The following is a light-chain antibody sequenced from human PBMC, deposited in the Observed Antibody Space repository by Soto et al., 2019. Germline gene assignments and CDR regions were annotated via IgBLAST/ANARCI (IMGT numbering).Light chain of an antibody. CDR3: QQYSSYST. CDR1: QSISNW. Sequence: DIQMTQSPATLSASVGDRVTITFRASQSISNWLAWYQQKPGKAPKLLIYDASTLESGVPSRFSGGGFGTDFTLTISSLQPDDFATYYCQQYSSYSTFGQGTKVDIK. J-gene: IGKJ1*01. V-gene: IGKV1-5*01. CDR2: DAS.